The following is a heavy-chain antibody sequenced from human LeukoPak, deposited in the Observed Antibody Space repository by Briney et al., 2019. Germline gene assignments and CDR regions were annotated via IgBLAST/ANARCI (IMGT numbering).Heavy chain of an antibody. J-gene: IGHJ4*02. V-gene: IGHV4-34*01. Sequence: KPSETLPLTCAGYGGFFSGYYWTWIRQPPGKGLEWIGEIHYSGRINYNPSLKSRVTISADTSNNHFSLKMNSVTAADTAVYYCSRGTDAYKCGNSWGQGTLVTVS. D-gene: IGHD5-24*01. CDR1: GGFFSGYY. CDR3: SRGTDAYKCGNS. CDR2: IHYSGRI.